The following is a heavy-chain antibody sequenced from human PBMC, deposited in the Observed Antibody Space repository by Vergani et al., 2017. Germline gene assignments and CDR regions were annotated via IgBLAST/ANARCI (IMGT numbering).Heavy chain of an antibody. J-gene: IGHJ3*01. V-gene: IGHV4-61*02. CDR3: ARDGGEYDKGALDV. CDR1: GGSFSTGGQS. CDR2: IYTSGAT. Sequence: QVQLQESGPGLVKPSQTLSLTCTVSGGSFSTGGQSWTWLRKSAGKGLEWIGRIYTSGATNYNPSLRSRAIMSVDASKTQFSLKLTSVTAADTAVYYCARDGGEYDKGALDVWGQGTKVTVTS. D-gene: IGHD2-21*01.